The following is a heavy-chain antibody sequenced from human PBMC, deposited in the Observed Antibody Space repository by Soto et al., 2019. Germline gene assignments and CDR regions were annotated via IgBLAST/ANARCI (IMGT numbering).Heavy chain of an antibody. CDR2: IYPGDSDT. V-gene: IGHV5-51*01. J-gene: IGHJ4*02. CDR3: ARHSGSNLSPFDY. CDR1: GYSFTNYW. D-gene: IGHD1-26*01. Sequence: GESLKISCKGSGYSFTNYWIGWVRQIPGKGLEWMGIIYPGDSDTRYSPSFRGQVTISADKSISTAYLQWSSLKASDTAMYYCARHSGSNLSPFDYWGQGTLVTVSS.